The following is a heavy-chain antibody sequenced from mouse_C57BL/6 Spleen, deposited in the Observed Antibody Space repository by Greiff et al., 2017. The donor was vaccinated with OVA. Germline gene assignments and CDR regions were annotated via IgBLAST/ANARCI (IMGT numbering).Heavy chain of an antibody. V-gene: IGHV1-82*01. D-gene: IGHD1-2*01. Sequence: QVTLKVSGPELVKPGASVRISCKASGYAFSSSWLNWVKQRPGKGLEWIGRIYPGDGDTNYNGKFQGKATLTADKSSSTAYMQLSSLTSEDSAVYFCAREGEYYGAMDYWGQGTSVTVSS. CDR2: IYPGDGDT. J-gene: IGHJ4*01. CDR1: GYAFSSSW. CDR3: AREGEYYGAMDY.